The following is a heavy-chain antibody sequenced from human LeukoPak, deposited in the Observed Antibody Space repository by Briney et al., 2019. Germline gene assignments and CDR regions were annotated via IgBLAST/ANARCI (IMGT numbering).Heavy chain of an antibody. D-gene: IGHD3-22*01. CDR2: INHSGST. CDR3: ARARYYYDSSGYYLYYFDY. J-gene: IGHJ4*02. Sequence: SETLSLTCAVYGGSFSGYYWSWIRQPPGKELEWIGEINHSGSTNYNPSLKSRVTISVDTSKNQFSLKLSSVTAADTAVYYCARARYYYDSSGYYLYYFDYWGQGTLVTVSS. V-gene: IGHV4-34*01. CDR1: GGSFSGYY.